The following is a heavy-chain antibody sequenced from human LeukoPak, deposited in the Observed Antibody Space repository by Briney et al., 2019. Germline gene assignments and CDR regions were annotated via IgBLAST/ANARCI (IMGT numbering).Heavy chain of an antibody. CDR2: IRYDGSNK. CDR1: GFTFSSYG. D-gene: IGHD1-26*01. Sequence: GGSLRLSCAASGFTFSSYGMHWVRQAPGKGLEWVAFIRYDGSNKYYADSVKGRFTISRDNSKSTLYLQMSSLRAEDTAVYFCAKTAIVGGTTAAFDIWGQGTMVTVSS. CDR3: AKTAIVGGTTAAFDI. V-gene: IGHV3-30*02. J-gene: IGHJ3*02.